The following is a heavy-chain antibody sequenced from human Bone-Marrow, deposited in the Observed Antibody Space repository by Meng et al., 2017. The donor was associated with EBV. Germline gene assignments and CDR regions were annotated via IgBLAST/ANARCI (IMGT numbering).Heavy chain of an antibody. CDR3: AKSRSSTPGVVDY. Sequence: QGQPQEAGPGLEKPSDTLYRPCTVSGPSVSGVPHHWSWIRQPPGKEREWIGYVYDGGTTIYNPSLKSRVSILVDASKNQFSLKLSSVTTADTAVYYCAKSRSSTPGVVDYWGQGTLVTVSS. CDR2: VYDGGTT. D-gene: IGHD3-10*01. V-gene: IGHV4-61*01. J-gene: IGHJ4*02. CDR1: GPSVSGVPHH.